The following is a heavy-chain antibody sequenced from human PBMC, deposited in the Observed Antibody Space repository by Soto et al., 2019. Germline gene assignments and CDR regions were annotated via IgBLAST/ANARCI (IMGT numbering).Heavy chain of an antibody. D-gene: IGHD6-6*01. V-gene: IGHV3-11*01. CDR3: AGQYSSSSVEF. CDR1: GFTFSDYY. Sequence: GGSLRLACAASGFTFSDYYMNWIRQAPGKGLEWVSYISSGAITIYYADSVKGRFTISRDNAKNSLYLQMNSLRAEDTAVYYCAGQYSSSSVEFWGQGTLVTVSS. J-gene: IGHJ4*02. CDR2: ISSGAITI.